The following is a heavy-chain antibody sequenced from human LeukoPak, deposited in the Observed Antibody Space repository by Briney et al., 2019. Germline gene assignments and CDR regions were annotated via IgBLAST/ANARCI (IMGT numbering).Heavy chain of an antibody. J-gene: IGHJ4*02. CDR2: MNPKSGST. CDR1: GYTFTSYD. CDR3: ARDPIYCSGNNCPVYYFDY. D-gene: IGHD2-15*01. V-gene: IGHV1-8*01. Sequence: ASVEVSCKASGYTFTSYDINWVRLATGQGLEWMGWMNPKSGSTDYAQKFQVRVTMTRNTSISTAYMELSSLRSEDTAMYYCARDPIYCSGNNCPVYYFDYWGQGTLVTVSS.